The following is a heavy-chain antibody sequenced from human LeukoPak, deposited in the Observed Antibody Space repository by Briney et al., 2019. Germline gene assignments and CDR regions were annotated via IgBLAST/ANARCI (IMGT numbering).Heavy chain of an antibody. CDR3: ARVRYNWNYYYYYMDV. D-gene: IGHD1-20*01. J-gene: IGHJ6*03. CDR2: ISAYNGNT. Sequence: ASVRVSCKASGYTFTSYGISWVRQAPGQGPEWMGWISAYNGNTNYAQKLQGRVTMTTDTSTSTAYMELRSLRSDDTAVYYCARVRYNWNYYYYYMDVWGKGTTVTVSS. V-gene: IGHV1-18*01. CDR1: GYTFTSYG.